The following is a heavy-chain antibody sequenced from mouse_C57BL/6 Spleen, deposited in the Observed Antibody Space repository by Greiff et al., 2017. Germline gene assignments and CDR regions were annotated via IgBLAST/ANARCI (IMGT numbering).Heavy chain of an antibody. CDR3: ASLYDGYLDY. V-gene: IGHV5-17*01. J-gene: IGHJ2*01. D-gene: IGHD2-3*01. Sequence: EVKVVESGGGLVKPGGSLKLSCAASGFTFSDYGMHWVRQAPEKGLEWVAYISSGSSTIYYADTVKGRFTISRDNAKNTLFLQMTSLRSEDTAMYYCASLYDGYLDYWGQGTTLTVSS. CDR2: ISSGSSTI. CDR1: GFTFSDYG.